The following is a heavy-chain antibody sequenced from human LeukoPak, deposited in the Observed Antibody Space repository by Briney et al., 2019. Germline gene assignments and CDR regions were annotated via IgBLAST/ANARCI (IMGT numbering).Heavy chain of an antibody. Sequence: ASVKVSCKASGYTFTGYYMHWVRQAPGQGLEWMGWINPNSGGTNYAQKFQGRVTMTRDTSISTAYMELSRLRSDDTAVYYCARGWVTTGKMPRSDYWGQGTLVTVSS. D-gene: IGHD4-17*01. CDR3: ARGWVTTGKMPRSDY. CDR2: INPNSGGT. V-gene: IGHV1-2*02. CDR1: GYTFTGYY. J-gene: IGHJ4*02.